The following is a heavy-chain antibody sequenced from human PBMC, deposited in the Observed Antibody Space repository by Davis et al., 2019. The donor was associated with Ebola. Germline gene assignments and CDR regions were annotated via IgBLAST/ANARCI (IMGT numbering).Heavy chain of an antibody. CDR3: YYYYMDV. CDR2: IYSGGST. V-gene: IGHV3-53*01. J-gene: IGHJ6*03. Sequence: GESLKISCAASGFTVSSNYMSWVRQAPGKGLEWVSVIYSGGSTYYADSVKGRFTISRDNSKNTLYLQMNSLRAEDTAVYYCYYYYMDVWGKGTTVTVSS. CDR1: GFTVSSNY.